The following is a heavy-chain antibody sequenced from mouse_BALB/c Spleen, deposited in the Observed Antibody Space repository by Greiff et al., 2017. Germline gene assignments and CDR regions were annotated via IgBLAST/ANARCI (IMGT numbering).Heavy chain of an antibody. CDR3: ARYPLYDYGSSHWYFDV. V-gene: IGHV3-8*02. J-gene: IGHJ1*01. D-gene: IGHD1-1*01. Sequence: EVKLVESGPSLVKPSQTLSLTCSVTGDSITSGYWNWIRKFPGNKLEYMGYISYSGSTYYNPSLKSRISITRDTSKNQYYLQLNSVTTEDTATYYCARYPLYDYGSSHWYFDVWGAGTTVTVSS. CDR2: ISYSGST. CDR1: GDSITSGY.